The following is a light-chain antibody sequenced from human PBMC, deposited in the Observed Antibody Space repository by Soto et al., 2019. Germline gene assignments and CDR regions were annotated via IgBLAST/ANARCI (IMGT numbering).Light chain of an antibody. CDR1: QSVSNH. V-gene: IGKV3-11*01. J-gene: IGKJ1*01. CDR3: QQRSNGRQT. Sequence: EIVMTQSPATLSVSPGERATLSCRASQSVSNHLAWYQLRPGQTPRLLIYGASTRATGIPVRFSGSGSGTDFTLTISSLGPEGFAVYYCQQRSNGRQTFGQGTKVDIK. CDR2: GAS.